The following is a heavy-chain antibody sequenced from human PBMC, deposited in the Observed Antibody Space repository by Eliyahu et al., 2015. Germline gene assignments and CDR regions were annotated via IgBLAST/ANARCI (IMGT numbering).Heavy chain of an antibody. J-gene: IGHJ4*02. Sequence: QITLKESGPTLVKPTQTLTLTCTFSGFSLSTNGVAVGWIRQPPGKVLEWLALIFWDEDRRYSPSLKSRLTITEDTSKKQVVFTMSNMDPVDTATYYCAHALRSGGYGSPYYFDSWGQGTLVVVSS. V-gene: IGHV2-5*02. CDR1: GFSLSTNGVA. CDR2: IFWDEDR. D-gene: IGHD3-22*01. CDR3: AHALRSGGYGSPYYFDS.